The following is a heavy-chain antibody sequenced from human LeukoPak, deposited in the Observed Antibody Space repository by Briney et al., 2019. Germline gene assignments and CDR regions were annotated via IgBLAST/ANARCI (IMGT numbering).Heavy chain of an antibody. CDR1: GFTFTNAW. Sequence: PGGSLRLSCAASGFTFTNAWMSWVRQAPGKGLEWVGRVKGKSDGGTIDYAAPVKGRFTISRDDSKTMVSLQMNSLESGDTAVYHCTTDRAISGLPIFGYWGQGTPVTVSS. V-gene: IGHV3-15*01. J-gene: IGHJ4*02. CDR3: TTDRAISGLPIFGY. CDR2: VKGKSDGGTI. D-gene: IGHD3-3*01.